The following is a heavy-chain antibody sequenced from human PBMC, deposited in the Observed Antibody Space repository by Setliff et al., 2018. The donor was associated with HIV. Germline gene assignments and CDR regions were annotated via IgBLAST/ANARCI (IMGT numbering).Heavy chain of an antibody. CDR3: ASAYDYYMDV. CDR2: IIPILGMA. J-gene: IGHJ6*03. V-gene: IGHV1-69*10. Sequence: SVKVSCKASGGTLSTYAVSWVRQAPGQGLEWMGGIIPILGMAKYTQKFQGRVTITADKSTSTAYMELSSLKSEDTAVYYCASAYDYYMDVWGKGTTVTVSS. CDR1: GGTLSTYA.